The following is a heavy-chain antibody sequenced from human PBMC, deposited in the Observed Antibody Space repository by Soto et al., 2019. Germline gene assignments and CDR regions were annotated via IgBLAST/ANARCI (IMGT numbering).Heavy chain of an antibody. CDR1: GFTFSSYG. Sequence: GGSLRLSCAASGFTFSSYGMHWVRQAPGKGLEWVAVIWYDGSNKYYADSVKGRFTISRDNSKNTLYLQMNSLRAEDTAVYYCARDGVDHVYSYYGMDVWGQGTTVTVSS. D-gene: IGHD5-12*01. CDR3: ARDGVDHVYSYYGMDV. CDR2: IWYDGSNK. V-gene: IGHV3-33*01. J-gene: IGHJ6*02.